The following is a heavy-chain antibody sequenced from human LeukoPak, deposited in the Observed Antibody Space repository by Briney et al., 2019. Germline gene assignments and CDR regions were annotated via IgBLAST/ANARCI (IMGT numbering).Heavy chain of an antibody. CDR2: INSDGSST. V-gene: IGHV3-74*01. CDR1: GFTFSSYW. CDR3: ATQLVVVTGVDGMDV. Sequence: PGGSLRLSCAASGFTFSSYWMHWVRHAPGKGLVWVSRINSDGSSTSYADSVKGRFTISRDNAKNTLYLQMNSLRAEDTAVYYCATQLVVVTGVDGMDVWGQGTTVTVSS. D-gene: IGHD2-21*02. J-gene: IGHJ6*02.